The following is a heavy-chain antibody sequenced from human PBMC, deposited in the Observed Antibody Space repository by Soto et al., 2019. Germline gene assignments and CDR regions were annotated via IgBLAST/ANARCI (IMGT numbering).Heavy chain of an antibody. CDR1: GGSISSSSYY. CDR2: IYYSGST. V-gene: IGHV4-39*01. Sequence: QLQLQESGPGLVKPSETLSLTCTVSGGSISSSSYYWGWIRQPPGKGLEWVGSIYYSGSTYYNPSLKSRVTISVDTSKTKFSLKLSSVTAADTAVYYCARQGRGLRFLEWLLYNWFDPWGQGTLVTVSS. CDR3: ARQGRGLRFLEWLLYNWFDP. J-gene: IGHJ5*02. D-gene: IGHD3-3*01.